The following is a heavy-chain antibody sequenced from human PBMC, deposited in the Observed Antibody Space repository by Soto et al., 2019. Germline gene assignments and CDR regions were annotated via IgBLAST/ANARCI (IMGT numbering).Heavy chain of an antibody. CDR3: ASRVVSDCGGDCGLDY. D-gene: IGHD2-21*02. V-gene: IGHV1-69*01. Sequence: QVQLVQSGAEVKKPGSSVKVSCKASGGTFSSYAISWVRQAPGQGLEWMGGIIPIFGTANYAQKFQGRVTITADESTSTAYMELSSLRSEDTAGYYCASRVVSDCGGDCGLDYWGQESLFTVSS. CDR2: IIPIFGTA. J-gene: IGHJ4*02. CDR1: GGTFSSYA.